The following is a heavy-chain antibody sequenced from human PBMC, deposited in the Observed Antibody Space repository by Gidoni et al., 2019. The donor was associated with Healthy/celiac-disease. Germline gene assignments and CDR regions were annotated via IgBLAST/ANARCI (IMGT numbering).Heavy chain of an antibody. Sequence: VQLVESGGGLVQPGGSLSLSCAASGFTVRSNYMSWVRQAPGKGLEWVSVIYSGGSTYYADAVKGRFTISRDNSKNTLYLQMNSLRAEDTAVYYCARDKEYCSGGSCYYNWGQGTLVTVSS. J-gene: IGHJ4*02. CDR1: GFTVRSNY. D-gene: IGHD2-15*01. CDR2: IYSGGST. V-gene: IGHV3-66*01. CDR3: ARDKEYCSGGSCYYN.